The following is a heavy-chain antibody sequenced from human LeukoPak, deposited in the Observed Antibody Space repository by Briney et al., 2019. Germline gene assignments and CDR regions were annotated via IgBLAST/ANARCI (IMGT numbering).Heavy chain of an antibody. CDR1: GGTFSSYA. Sequence: SVKVSCKASGGTFSSYAISWVRQAPGQGVEWMGGIIPIFGTANYAQKFQGRVTITADESTSTAYMELSSLRSEDTAVYYCARTVLSVDYYGMDVWGQGTTVTVSS. CDR3: ARTVLSVDYYGMDV. D-gene: IGHD2-21*01. J-gene: IGHJ6*02. CDR2: IIPIFGTA. V-gene: IGHV1-69*13.